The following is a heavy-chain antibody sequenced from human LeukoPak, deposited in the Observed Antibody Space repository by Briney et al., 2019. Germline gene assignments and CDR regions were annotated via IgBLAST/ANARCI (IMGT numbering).Heavy chain of an antibody. CDR1: GGSVSSGSYY. J-gene: IGHJ4*02. CDR3: ARGTMTTVTSYFDY. CDR2: IYYSGST. Sequence: PSETLSLTCTVSGGSVSSGSYYWSWIRQPPGKGLEWNGYIYYSGSTNYNPSLKSRVTISVDTSKNQFSLKLSSVTAADTAVYYCARGTMTTVTSYFDYWGQGTLVTVSS. D-gene: IGHD4-17*01. V-gene: IGHV4-61*01.